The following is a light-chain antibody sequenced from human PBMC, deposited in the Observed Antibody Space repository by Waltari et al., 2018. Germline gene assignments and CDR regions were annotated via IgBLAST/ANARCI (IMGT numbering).Light chain of an antibody. CDR2: RAS. J-gene: IGKJ2*01. CDR1: QSVLSSSNKRKY. Sequence: DIVMTQFPDSLAVPLGERATIHCKSSQSVLSSSNKRKYLAWYQQKPGQPPKLLIYRASTRESGVPDRFSGSGSGTDFTLTISSLQTEDVAVYYCQQYYSTSTFGQGTKVEIK. V-gene: IGKV4-1*01. CDR3: QQYYSTST.